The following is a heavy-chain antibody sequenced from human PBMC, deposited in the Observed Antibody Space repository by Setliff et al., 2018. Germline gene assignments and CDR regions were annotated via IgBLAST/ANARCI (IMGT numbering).Heavy chain of an antibody. CDR1: GFTFSSYA. V-gene: IGHV3-48*01. D-gene: IGHD1-26*01. CDR2: ISSSSSTI. Sequence: GGSLRLSCAASGFTFSSYAMSWVRQAPGKGLEWVSYISSSSSTIYYADSVKGRFTISRDNAKNSLYLQMNSLRAEDTAVYYCARDRGSGSYFLRYFDYWGQGTLVTVSS. J-gene: IGHJ4*02. CDR3: ARDRGSGSYFLRYFDY.